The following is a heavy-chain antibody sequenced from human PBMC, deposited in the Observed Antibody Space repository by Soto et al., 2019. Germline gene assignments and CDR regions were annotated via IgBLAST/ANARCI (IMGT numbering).Heavy chain of an antibody. CDR1: GYTFTSYG. D-gene: IGHD3-3*01. CDR3: ARARKYYDFWSGYSKYYYYYGMDV. V-gene: IGHV1-18*01. CDR2: ISAYNGNT. J-gene: IGHJ6*02. Sequence: GASVKVSCKASGYTFTSYGISWVRQAPGQGLEWMGWISAYNGNTNYAQKLQGRVTMTTDTSTGTAYMELRSLRSDDTAVYYCARARKYYDFWSGYSKYYYYYGMDVWGQGTTVTVSS.